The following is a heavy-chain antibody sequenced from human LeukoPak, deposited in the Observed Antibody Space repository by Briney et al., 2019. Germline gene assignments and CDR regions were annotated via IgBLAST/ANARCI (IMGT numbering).Heavy chain of an antibody. CDR2: INPKSGNT. CDR3: ARLAVDNSDYYYMYV. D-gene: IGHD6-19*01. J-gene: IGHJ6*03. CDR1: GYTFTGYY. Sequence: ASVKVSCKASGYTFTGYYMHWVRQAPGQGLEWMGWINPKSGNTGYAQKFQGRVTITRNTSISTAYMEVSSLRYEDTAVYYCARLAVDNSDYYYMYVWGKGTTVTVSS. V-gene: IGHV1-8*03.